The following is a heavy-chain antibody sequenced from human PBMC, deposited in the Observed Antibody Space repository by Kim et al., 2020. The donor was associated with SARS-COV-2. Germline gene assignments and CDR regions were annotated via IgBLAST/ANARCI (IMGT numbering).Heavy chain of an antibody. CDR2: INAGNGNT. CDR3: ARGIAAAGTRKDFDY. D-gene: IGHD6-13*01. J-gene: IGHJ4*02. Sequence: ASVKVSCKASGYTFTSYAMHWVRQAPGQRLEWMGWINAGNGNTKYSQKFQGRVTITRDTSASTAYMELSSLRSEDTAVYYCARGIAAAGTRKDFDYWGQGTLVTVSS. V-gene: IGHV1-3*01. CDR1: GYTFTSYA.